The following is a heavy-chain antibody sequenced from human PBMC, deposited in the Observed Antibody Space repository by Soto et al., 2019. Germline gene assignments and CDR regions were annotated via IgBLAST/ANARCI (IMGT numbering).Heavy chain of an antibody. CDR1: GVSLSSGAFY. CDR3: ASAVLDTTGDYYFDY. CDR2: IYHTGSS. Sequence: KPSETLSLTCTVSGVSLSSGAFYWSWIRQPPGKGLEWIGYIYHTGSSQYHPSLRGRVAFSMDTSKNQFSLELRSVTAADTAMYYCASAVLDTTGDYYFDYWGQGSMVTVSS. V-gene: IGHV4-30-4*01. D-gene: IGHD3-16*01. J-gene: IGHJ4*02.